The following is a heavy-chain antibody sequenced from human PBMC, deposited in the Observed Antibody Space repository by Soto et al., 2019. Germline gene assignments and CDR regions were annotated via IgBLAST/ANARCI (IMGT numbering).Heavy chain of an antibody. CDR3: ARARRGYCSSTSCYRIYYYYGMDV. J-gene: IGHJ6*02. CDR2: INHSGST. D-gene: IGHD2-2*01. CDR1: CGSFSGYY. V-gene: IGHV4-34*01. Sequence: SSETLSLTCAVYCGSFSGYYWSWIRQPPGKGLEWIGEINHSGSTNYNPSLKSRVTISVDTSKNQFSLKLSSVTAADTAVYYCARARRGYCSSTSCYRIYYYYGMDVWGQGTTVTVSS.